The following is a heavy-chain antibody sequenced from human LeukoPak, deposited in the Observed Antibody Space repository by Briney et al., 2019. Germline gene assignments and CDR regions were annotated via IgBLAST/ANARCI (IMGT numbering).Heavy chain of an antibody. CDR3: ARSDGYNYGGLFDI. CDR1: GGSISSGGYS. J-gene: IGHJ3*02. CDR2: IYHSGST. D-gene: IGHD5-24*01. Sequence: SETLSLTCAVSGGSISSGGYSWSWIRQPPGKGLEWIGYIYHSGSTYYNPSLKSRVTISVDRSKNQFSLKLSSVTAADTAVYYCARSDGYNYGGLFDIWGQGTMVTVSS. V-gene: IGHV4-30-2*01.